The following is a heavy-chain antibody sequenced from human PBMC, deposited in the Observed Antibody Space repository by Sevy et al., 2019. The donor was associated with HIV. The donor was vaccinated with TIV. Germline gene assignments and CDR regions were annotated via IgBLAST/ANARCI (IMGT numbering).Heavy chain of an antibody. CDR2: IDWDDDK. CDR1: GFSLSTSGMR. CDR3: ARMSQQLGDSFDA. V-gene: IGHV2-70*04. D-gene: IGHD1-1*01. J-gene: IGHJ3*01. Sequence: SGPTLVKPTQTLTLTCSFSGFSLSTSGMRVSWIRQPPGKALEWLARIDWDDDKFYRTSLETRLTIFKDTSKNQVVLTMTNVDPVDTATYYCARMSQQLGDSFDAWGQGTMVTVSS.